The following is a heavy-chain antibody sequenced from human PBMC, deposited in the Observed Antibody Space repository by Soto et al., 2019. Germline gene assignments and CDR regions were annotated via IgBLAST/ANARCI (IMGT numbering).Heavy chain of an antibody. V-gene: IGHV3-23*01. J-gene: IGHJ4*02. Sequence: GGSLRLSCAASGFTVSSTYMSWVRQAPGRGLEWVSAISGSGGSTYYADSVKGRFTISRDNSKNTLYLQMNSLRAEDTAVYYCAKDLVGSNADYFDYWGQGTLVTVS. CDR2: ISGSGGST. CDR3: AKDLVGSNADYFDY. CDR1: GFTVSSTY. D-gene: IGHD2-15*01.